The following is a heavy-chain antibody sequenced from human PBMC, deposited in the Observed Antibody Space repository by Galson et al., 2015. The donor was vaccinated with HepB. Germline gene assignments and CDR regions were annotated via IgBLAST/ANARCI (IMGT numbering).Heavy chain of an antibody. Sequence: SVKVSCKASGYTFTSYAMHWVRQAPGQRLEWMGWINAGNGNTKYSQKFQGRVTITRDTSASTAYMELSSLRSEDTAVYYCARGGYYCSGGSCYSDAFDIWGQGTMVTVSS. CDR1: GYTFTSYA. J-gene: IGHJ3*02. D-gene: IGHD2-15*01. V-gene: IGHV1-3*01. CDR2: INAGNGNT. CDR3: ARGGYYCSGGSCYSDAFDI.